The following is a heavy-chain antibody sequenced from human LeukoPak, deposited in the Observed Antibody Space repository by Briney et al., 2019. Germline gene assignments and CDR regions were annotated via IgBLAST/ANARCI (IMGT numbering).Heavy chain of an antibody. J-gene: IGHJ5*02. CDR2: ISGSGGST. D-gene: IGHD2-15*01. V-gene: IGHV3-23*01. CDR1: GFTFSSYA. CDR3: AKFGAHIVVVVAAPFDP. Sequence: GGSLRLSCAASGFTFSSYAMSWVRQAPGKGLEWVSAISGSGGSTYYADSVKGRFTISRDNSKNTLYLQMNSLRAEDTAVYYCAKFGAHIVVVVAAPFDPWGQGTLVTVSS.